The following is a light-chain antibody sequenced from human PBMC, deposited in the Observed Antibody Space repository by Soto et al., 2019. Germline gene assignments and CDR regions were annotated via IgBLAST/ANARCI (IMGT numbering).Light chain of an antibody. V-gene: IGKV3-15*01. CDR3: QQYNKWPLT. CDR2: RAS. J-gene: IGKJ4*01. CDR1: QSLSSN. Sequence: DILMTQSPATLSVSPGERAALSCRASQSLSSNLAWCQQKPGQAPRLLIYRASTRVTGIPARFSGSGSGTEFTLTISSLQSEDFAVYYCQQYNKWPLTFGGGTKVDIK.